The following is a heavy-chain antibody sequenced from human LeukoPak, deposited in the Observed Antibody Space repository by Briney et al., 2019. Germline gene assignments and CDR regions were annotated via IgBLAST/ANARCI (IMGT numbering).Heavy chain of an antibody. Sequence: PGGSLRLSCAASGFTFDDYGMSWVRQAPGKGLEWVSGINWNGGSTSYADSVKGRFTISRDNAKNSLYLQMNSLRAKDTALYYCARADSSGYYASFDYWGQGTLVTVSS. D-gene: IGHD3-22*01. CDR1: GFTFDDYG. CDR2: INWNGGST. CDR3: ARADSSGYYASFDY. J-gene: IGHJ4*02. V-gene: IGHV3-20*04.